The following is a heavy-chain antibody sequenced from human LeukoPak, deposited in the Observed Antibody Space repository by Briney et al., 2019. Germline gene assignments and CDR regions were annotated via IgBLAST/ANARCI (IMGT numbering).Heavy chain of an antibody. D-gene: IGHD6-13*01. Sequence: PGRSLRLSCAASGFSFSAYGVHWVRQAPGKGLEWVAVIWYDGGSKDYADSVKGRFTFSRDNSKNTLYLQMNSLTVEDTAVYYCARSQSSSLIDYWGQGTLVTVSS. CDR1: GFSFSAYG. CDR2: IWYDGGSK. J-gene: IGHJ4*02. CDR3: ARSQSSSLIDY. V-gene: IGHV3-33*01.